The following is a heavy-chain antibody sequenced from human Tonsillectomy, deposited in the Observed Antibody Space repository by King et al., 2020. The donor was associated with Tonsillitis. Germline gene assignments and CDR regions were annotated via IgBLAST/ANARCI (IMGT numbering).Heavy chain of an antibody. V-gene: IGHV3-74*01. J-gene: IGHJ5*01. CDR2: ISTDGSST. CDR1: GFTFSSYW. CDR3: VRGYNWFDS. Sequence: VQLVESGGGLVQPGGSLRLSCAASGFTFSSYWMHWVRQAPGKGLVWVSRISTDGSSTTFADSVKGRFSISRDNAKDTLYLQVNSLRAEDTAVYYCVRGYNWFDSWGQGTLVTVSP.